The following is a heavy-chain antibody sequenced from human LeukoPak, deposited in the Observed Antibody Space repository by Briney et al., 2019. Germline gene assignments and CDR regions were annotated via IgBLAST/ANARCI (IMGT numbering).Heavy chain of an antibody. Sequence: PGGSLRLSCVVSGFTFRSYHMNWVRKAQGKGLELVSSISTSNSYIYYADSVTGRFTISRDNAKNSLYLQMNSLRAEDTAVYYCARRATTERGHSYGLDYWGQGTLVTVSS. V-gene: IGHV3-21*01. CDR1: GFTFRSYH. CDR3: ARRATTERGHSYGLDY. D-gene: IGHD5-18*01. J-gene: IGHJ4*02. CDR2: ISTSNSYI.